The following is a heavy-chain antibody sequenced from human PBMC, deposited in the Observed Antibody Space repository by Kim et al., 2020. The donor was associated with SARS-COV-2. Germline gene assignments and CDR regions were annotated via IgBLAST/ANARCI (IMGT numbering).Heavy chain of an antibody. CDR3: SSLDSRGVYF. Sequence: SETLSLTCTVSGGSISSYFWSWIRQSPGKRLEWVGYIYYSGTSNYYPSLKSRATISIDTAKNQFYLRLSSVTAADTDVYYCSSLDSRGVYFGGQGTLVTV. CDR1: GGSISSYF. J-gene: IGHJ4*02. V-gene: IGHV4-59*08. CDR2: IYYSGTS. D-gene: IGHD3-10*01.